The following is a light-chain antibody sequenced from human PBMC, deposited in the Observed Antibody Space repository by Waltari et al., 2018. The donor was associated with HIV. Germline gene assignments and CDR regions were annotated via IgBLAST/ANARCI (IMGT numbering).Light chain of an antibody. CDR2: INN. J-gene: IGLJ2*01. V-gene: IGLV1-44*01. CDR1: TSNIGSNT. CDR3: AAWDDSLNGV. Sequence: QSVLTQPPSASGTPGPRVTVPCSASTSNIGSNTVNWYQPHPGPAPQPLIYINNQRPSAVPDRFSGSKSGTSAAPAISGLQSEDEADDYCAAWDDSLNGVFGGGTKLTVL.